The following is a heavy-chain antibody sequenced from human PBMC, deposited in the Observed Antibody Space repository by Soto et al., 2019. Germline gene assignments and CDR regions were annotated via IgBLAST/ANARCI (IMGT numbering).Heavy chain of an antibody. D-gene: IGHD3-10*01. Sequence: ASVKVSCKASGCTFTSYAMHLVRQAPGQRLEWMGWINAGNGNTKYSQKFQGRVTITRDTSASTAYMELSSLRSEDTAVYYCGRGSGLNWRDPWGQGTLVTVSS. CDR1: GCTFTSYA. J-gene: IGHJ5*02. CDR2: INAGNGNT. V-gene: IGHV1-3*01. CDR3: GRGSGLNWRDP.